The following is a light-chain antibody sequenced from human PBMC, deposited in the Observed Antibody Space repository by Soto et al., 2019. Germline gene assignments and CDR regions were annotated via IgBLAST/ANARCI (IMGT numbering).Light chain of an antibody. Sequence: EIVLTQSPGTLSLSPGERATLSCRASQSVSSSYLAWCQQKPGQAPRLLISDASSRATGIPDRFSGSGSGTDFTLTNSRLEPEDSAVYYCQQYGSSPQTFGQGTKVEIK. V-gene: IGKV3-20*01. CDR2: DAS. J-gene: IGKJ1*01. CDR1: QSVSSSY. CDR3: QQYGSSPQT.